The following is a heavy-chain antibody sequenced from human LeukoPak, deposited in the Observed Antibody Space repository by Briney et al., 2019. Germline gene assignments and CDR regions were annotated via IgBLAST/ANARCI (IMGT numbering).Heavy chain of an antibody. V-gene: IGHV1-18*01. D-gene: IGHD2-8*01. CDR1: GYTFTSYG. J-gene: IGHJ4*02. Sequence: ASVKVSCKASGYTFTSYGISWVRQAPGQGLEWMGWISAYNGNTNYAQKLQGRVTMTTDTSTSTAYMELRSLRPDDTAVYYCAGSLGYCTSNVCYLKYWGQGTLVTVSS. CDR2: ISAYNGNT. CDR3: AGSLGYCTSNVCYLKY.